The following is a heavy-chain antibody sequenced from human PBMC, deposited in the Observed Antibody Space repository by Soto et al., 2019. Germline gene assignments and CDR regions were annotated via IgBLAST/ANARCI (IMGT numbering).Heavy chain of an antibody. CDR2: ISSTGTTI. J-gene: IGHJ6*02. Sequence: QVQLVESGGGLVKPGGSLRLSCAASAFTFSDYYMNWIRQAPGKGLEWVSHISSTGTTIYYADSVKGRCTITRDNAQNSLYRQMNSLRAEDTAVYYCARDPFWSGFHGMDVWGQGTTVTVSS. D-gene: IGHD3-3*01. CDR3: ARDPFWSGFHGMDV. V-gene: IGHV3-11*01. CDR1: AFTFSDYY.